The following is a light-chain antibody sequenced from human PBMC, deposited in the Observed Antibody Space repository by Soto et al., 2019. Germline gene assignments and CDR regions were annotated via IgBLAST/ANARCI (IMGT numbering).Light chain of an antibody. V-gene: IGLV2-14*01. Sequence: QSVLTQPASVSGSPGESITVSCSGSISDIGSHNYVSWYRQYPGEAPKLLIYEVSNRPSGVSNRFSGSKSGNTASLTISGLQAEDEADYYCSSYTSSSTLEVFGTGTKVTVL. J-gene: IGLJ1*01. CDR1: ISDIGSHNY. CDR2: EVS. CDR3: SSYTSSSTLEV.